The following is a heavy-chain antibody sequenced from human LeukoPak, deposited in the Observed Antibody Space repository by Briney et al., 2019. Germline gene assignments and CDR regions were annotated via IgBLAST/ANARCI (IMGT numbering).Heavy chain of an antibody. CDR2: LSGSGAGT. CDR3: AKAELGVDTFFDY. J-gene: IGHJ4*02. CDR1: GFTFSNAW. D-gene: IGHD3-3*01. V-gene: IGHV3-23*01. Sequence: GGSLRLSCAASGFTFSNAWMSWVRQAPGRGLEWVATLSGSGAGTYYSDSVQGRFTISRDNSKRTLFLQMNSLRAEDTAFYYCAKAELGVDTFFDYWGQGTLVTVFS.